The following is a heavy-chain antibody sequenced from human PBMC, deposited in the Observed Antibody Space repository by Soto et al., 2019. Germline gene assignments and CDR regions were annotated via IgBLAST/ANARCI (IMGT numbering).Heavy chain of an antibody. V-gene: IGHV4-31*03. J-gene: IGHJ4*02. CDR2: IYYSGST. CDR3: SRENYYFWRGYAA. CDR1: GGSISSGGYY. D-gene: IGHD3-3*01. Sequence: QVQLQESGPGLVKPSQTLSLTCTVSGGSISSGGYYWSWIRQHPGKGLEWIGYIYYSGSTYYNPSLKSRVSISVDPCKNPSTLNLSSVTAADTAVDDCSRENYYFWRGYAAWGQGTLVTVSS.